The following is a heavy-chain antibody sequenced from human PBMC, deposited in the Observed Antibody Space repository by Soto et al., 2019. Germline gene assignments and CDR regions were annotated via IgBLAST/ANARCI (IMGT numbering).Heavy chain of an antibody. V-gene: IGHV3-66*01. D-gene: IGHD6-19*01. Sequence: GGSLRLSCAASGFAVCSNYMSWVRQAPGKGLEWVSVIYSGGTTYYADSVKGRFTISRDNSKNTLYLQMNSLRAEDTAVYYCDSAVAGTSHWGQGTLVPVSS. CDR3: DSAVAGTSH. CDR1: GFAVCSNY. J-gene: IGHJ4*02. CDR2: IYSGGTT.